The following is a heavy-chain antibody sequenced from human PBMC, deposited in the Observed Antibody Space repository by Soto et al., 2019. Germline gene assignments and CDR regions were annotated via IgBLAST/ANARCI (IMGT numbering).Heavy chain of an antibody. CDR3: ASELAALNSSDP. CDR1: GLAFSSYG. Sequence: GGSLRLSCEASGLAFSSYGMNWVRQAPGKGLEWVSVIFTGGGTSYTDSVKGRFTISRDNAKNSLYLQMNSLRDEDTAVYYCASELAALNSSDPWGQGTLVTVSS. CDR2: IFTGGGT. J-gene: IGHJ5*02. D-gene: IGHD1-1*01. V-gene: IGHV3-53*01.